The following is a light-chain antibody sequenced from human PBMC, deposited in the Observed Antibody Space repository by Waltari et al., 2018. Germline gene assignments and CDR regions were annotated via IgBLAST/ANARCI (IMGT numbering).Light chain of an antibody. CDR3: QQSFSALWT. Sequence: DIQMTQSPSSLAASVGDRITIICRASQNIYTRLNWYQKKPGKAPKLLIYGTSNLQDGVPSRFSGSGSATEFTLTISSLQPEDFASYYCQQSFSALWTFGQGTKVEIK. CDR1: QNIYTR. V-gene: IGKV1-39*01. J-gene: IGKJ1*01. CDR2: GTS.